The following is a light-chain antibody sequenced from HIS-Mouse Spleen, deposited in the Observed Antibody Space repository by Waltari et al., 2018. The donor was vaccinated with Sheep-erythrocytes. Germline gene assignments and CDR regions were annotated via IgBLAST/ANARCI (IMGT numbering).Light chain of an antibody. CDR3: QAWDSSTVV. CDR2: QDS. Sequence: SYELTQPPSVSVSPGQTASITCSGDQLGDKYACWYQQKPGHSPVLVIYQDSKRPSGSPERFSGSNSGNTATLTISGTQAMDEADYYCQAWDSSTVVFGGGTKLTVL. J-gene: IGLJ2*01. V-gene: IGLV3-1*01. CDR1: QLGDKY.